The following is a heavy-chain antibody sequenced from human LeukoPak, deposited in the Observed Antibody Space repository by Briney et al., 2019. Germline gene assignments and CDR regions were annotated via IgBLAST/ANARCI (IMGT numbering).Heavy chain of an antibody. V-gene: IGHV3-23*01. CDR2: ISGSGGST. CDR1: GFSFSGYG. D-gene: IGHD3-10*01. Sequence: GGTLRLSCAASGFSFSGYGMSWVRQAPGKGLGWVSVISGSGGSTYYADSVKGRFTISRDNSKNTLYLQMNSLRAEDTAVYYCTTYGSGRKFDYWGQGILVTVSS. J-gene: IGHJ4*02. CDR3: TTYGSGRKFDY.